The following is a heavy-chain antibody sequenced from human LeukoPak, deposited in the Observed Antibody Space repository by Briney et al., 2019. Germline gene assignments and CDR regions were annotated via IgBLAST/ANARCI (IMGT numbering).Heavy chain of an antibody. CDR1: GGSISSYY. Sequence: KPSETLSLTCTVSGGSISSYYWSWIRQPPGKGLEWIGYIYYSGSTNYNPSLKSRVTISVDTSKNQFSLKPSSVTAADTAVYYCARSSSLRSWYYMDVWGKGTTVTVSS. CDR3: ARSSSLRSWYYMDV. J-gene: IGHJ6*03. CDR2: IYYSGST. V-gene: IGHV4-59*01. D-gene: IGHD2-2*01.